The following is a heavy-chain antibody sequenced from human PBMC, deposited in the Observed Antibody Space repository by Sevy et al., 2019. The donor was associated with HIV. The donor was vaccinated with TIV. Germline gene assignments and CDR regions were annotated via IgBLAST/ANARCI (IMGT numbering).Heavy chain of an antibody. CDR2: INRDSGGP. V-gene: IGHV1-2*02. CDR3: VRDDRDGYFEY. CDR1: GYTFTGYY. Sequence: ASVKVSCKASGYTFTGYYMHWMRQAPGQGLEWMGWINRDSGGPICAPKFQGRVTLTGDTSISTAYMDLSRLKSDDTAVYYCVRDDRDGYFEYWGQGTLVTVSS. J-gene: IGHJ4*02.